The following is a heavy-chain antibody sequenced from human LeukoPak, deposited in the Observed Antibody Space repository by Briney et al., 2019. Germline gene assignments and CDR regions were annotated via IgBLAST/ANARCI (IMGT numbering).Heavy chain of an antibody. CDR2: ISYDGSNG. J-gene: IGHJ3*01. D-gene: IGHD1-26*01. Sequence: GGSLRLSCAASGFTFSSYAMHWVRQAPGRGLEWVTVISYDGSNGYYAGSVKGRFTISRDNSQNTLYVQMSSLRPEDTAVYYCARGIVGAFWGQGTMVTVSS. CDR1: GFTFSSYA. CDR3: ARGIVGAF. V-gene: IGHV3-30*04.